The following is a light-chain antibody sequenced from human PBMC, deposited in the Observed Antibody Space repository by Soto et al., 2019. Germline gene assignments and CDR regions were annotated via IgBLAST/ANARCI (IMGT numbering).Light chain of an antibody. CDR3: QHYKTSSPA. CDR2: AAS. Sequence: DIQMTQSPPTLSASVGERVTITCRASQSISDWLAWYQQKPGKAPKLLIYAASTLESRVPSRFSGTESGTEFTLTISGLQPDDFATYYCQHYKTSSPAFGQGTEVEMK. V-gene: IGKV1-5*01. CDR1: QSISDW. J-gene: IGKJ1*01.